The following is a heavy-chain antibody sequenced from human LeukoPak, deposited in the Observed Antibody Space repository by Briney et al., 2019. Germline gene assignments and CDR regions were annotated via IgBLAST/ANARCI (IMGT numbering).Heavy chain of an antibody. Sequence: GGSLRLSFAASGFTFSSYSMNWVRQAPGKGLEWVSSISSSSSYIYYADSVKGRFTISRDNAKNSLYLQMNSLRAEDTAVYYCARAEPYVWGSYRYYFDYWGQGTLVTVSS. V-gene: IGHV3-21*01. CDR1: GFTFSSYS. CDR2: ISSSSSYI. J-gene: IGHJ4*02. D-gene: IGHD3-16*02. CDR3: ARAEPYVWGSYRYYFDY.